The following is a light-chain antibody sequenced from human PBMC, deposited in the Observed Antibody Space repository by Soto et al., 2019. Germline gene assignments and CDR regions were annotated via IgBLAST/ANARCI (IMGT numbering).Light chain of an antibody. J-gene: IGLJ1*01. Sequence: QSVLSQPPSVSGAPGQRVTISCTGTSSNIGGGYDVHWYQQLPGTAPKLLTSGNNNRPSGVADRFSGSRSGASASLAITVLQAEDEADYFCQSYDSSLDGFYVFGTGTKVTVL. CDR1: SSNIGGGYD. CDR3: QSYDSSLDGFYV. V-gene: IGLV1-40*01. CDR2: GNN.